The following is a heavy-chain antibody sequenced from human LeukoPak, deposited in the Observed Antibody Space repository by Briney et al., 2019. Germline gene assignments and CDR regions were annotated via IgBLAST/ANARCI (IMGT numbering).Heavy chain of an antibody. D-gene: IGHD5-18*01. CDR2: IYSNGAI. J-gene: IGHJ6*02. V-gene: IGHV3-66*01. CDR1: GFTVSSNY. Sequence: GGSLRLSCAASGFTVSSNYMTWVRQAPGKGLEWVSVIYSNGAIYYADSVKGRFTISRDNSKNTLYLQMNSLRAEDTPVYYCARDRREYSYGSFYYYGLDVWGQGTTVTVSS. CDR3: ARDRREYSYGSFYYYGLDV.